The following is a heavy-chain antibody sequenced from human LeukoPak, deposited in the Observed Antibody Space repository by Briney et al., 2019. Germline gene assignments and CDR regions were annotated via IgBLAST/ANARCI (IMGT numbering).Heavy chain of an antibody. Sequence: PSETLSLTCTVSGGSISSGSYYWSWIRQPAGKGLEWIGRIYTSGSTSYKPSLKSRVTISVDTSKNQLSLKLRSVTAADTAVYYCARETSQKGAHYMDVWGKGTTVTISS. CDR1: GGSISSGSYY. J-gene: IGHJ6*03. CDR2: IYTSGST. V-gene: IGHV4-61*02. CDR3: ARETSQKGAHYMDV. D-gene: IGHD3-16*01.